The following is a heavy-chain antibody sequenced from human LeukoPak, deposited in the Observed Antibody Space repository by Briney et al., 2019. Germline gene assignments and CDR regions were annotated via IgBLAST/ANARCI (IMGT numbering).Heavy chain of an antibody. V-gene: IGHV4-30-4*07. Sequence: SETLSLTCAVSGGSIRSGGYSWSWIRQPRGKGLEWIGYIYYSGSTYNNPSRKSRVTISVDKSKNQFSLKLSSVTAADTAVYYCARVYYSSSYDYWYFDLWGRGTLVTVSS. J-gene: IGHJ2*01. CDR1: GGSIRSGGYS. CDR3: ARVYYSSSYDYWYFDL. CDR2: IYYSGST. D-gene: IGHD6-13*01.